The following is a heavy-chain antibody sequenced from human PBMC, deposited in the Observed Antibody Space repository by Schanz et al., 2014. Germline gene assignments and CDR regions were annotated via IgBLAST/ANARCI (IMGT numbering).Heavy chain of an antibody. CDR2: ISPYNGNT. V-gene: IGHV1-18*01. J-gene: IGHJ4*02. Sequence: QVQLVQSGAEVKKPGASVKVSCKASGYTFTSYGINWVRQAPGQGLEWMGWISPYNGNTNYAQKLQGRVTMTADTSTSTAYMELSGLRSEDTAVYYCARDRLECGAECYSVEVFEIWGQGTLVTVSS. D-gene: IGHD2-21*01. CDR1: GYTFTSYG. CDR3: ARDRLECGAECYSVEVFEI.